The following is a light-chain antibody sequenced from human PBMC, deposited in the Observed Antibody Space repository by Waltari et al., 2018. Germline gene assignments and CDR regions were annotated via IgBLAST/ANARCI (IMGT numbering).Light chain of an antibody. CDR1: TSDGGGFTY. V-gene: IGLV2-11*01. CDR2: DVS. Sequence: QSALTQPRSVSGSPGQSVTIPCTGATSDGGGFTYVSWYQQHPGKAPKIMIYDVSKRPSGVPDRFSGSKSGYTASLTISGLQAEDEADYYCCSYAASYVVFGGGTKLTVL. CDR3: CSYAASYVV. J-gene: IGLJ2*01.